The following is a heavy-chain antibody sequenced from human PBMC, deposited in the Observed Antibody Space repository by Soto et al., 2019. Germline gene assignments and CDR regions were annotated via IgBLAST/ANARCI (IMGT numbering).Heavy chain of an antibody. J-gene: IGHJ4*02. CDR2: IDRYGISK. CDR3: AQDYEFFPN. D-gene: IGHD3-22*01. CDR1: GFPFGSHS. Sequence: ELQLLESGGGFVQSGGSLSLSCAGSGFPFGSHSMTWVRQAPGKGLEWVSAIDRYGISKYYADSVKGRFTISRDNSKNTLYLQMNSLGPEDTAVYFCAQDYEFFPNWGQGTLVTVSS. V-gene: IGHV3-23*05.